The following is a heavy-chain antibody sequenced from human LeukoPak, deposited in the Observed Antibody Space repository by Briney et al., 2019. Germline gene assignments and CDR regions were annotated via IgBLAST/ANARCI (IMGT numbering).Heavy chain of an antibody. Sequence: GESLKISCKGSGYSFTSYWIGWVRQMPGKGLEWMGIIYPGDSDTRYSPSFQGQVTISADKSISTAYLQWSSLKASDTAMYYCARQLRDSSGYYYPLYFDYWGQGTLVTVSS. CDR3: ARQLRDSSGYYYPLYFDY. J-gene: IGHJ4*02. V-gene: IGHV5-51*01. D-gene: IGHD3-22*01. CDR2: IYPGDSDT. CDR1: GYSFTSYW.